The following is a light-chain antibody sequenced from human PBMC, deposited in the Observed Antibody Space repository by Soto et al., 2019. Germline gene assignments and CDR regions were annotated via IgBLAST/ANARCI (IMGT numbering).Light chain of an antibody. CDR3: QHYNSYSQT. CDR2: RAS. Sequence: EVVLTQSPGTLSLSPGERSTLSCRARQSVSSSYLAWYQQKPGKAPRLXMYRASSRATGIPERFSGSGSGTEFTLTISSLQPGDCAPYYCQHYNSYSQTFGQGTKVDIK. V-gene: IGKV3-20*01. J-gene: IGKJ1*01. CDR1: QSVSSSY.